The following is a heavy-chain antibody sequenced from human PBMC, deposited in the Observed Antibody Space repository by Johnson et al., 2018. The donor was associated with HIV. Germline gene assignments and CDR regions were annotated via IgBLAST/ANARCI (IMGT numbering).Heavy chain of an antibody. CDR3: ARDSQTYDYVWGSYRLKGDDAFDI. CDR1: GFTFSSYG. D-gene: IGHD3-16*02. Sequence: QEQLVESGGGVVQPGRSLRLSCAASGFTFSSYGMHWVRQAPGTGLEWVAVISYDGSNKYYADSVKGRFTISRDTSKNTLYRQMNSLRAEDTAVYYCARDSQTYDYVWGSYRLKGDDAFDIWGQGTMVTVSS. J-gene: IGHJ3*02. CDR2: ISYDGSNK. V-gene: IGHV3-30*03.